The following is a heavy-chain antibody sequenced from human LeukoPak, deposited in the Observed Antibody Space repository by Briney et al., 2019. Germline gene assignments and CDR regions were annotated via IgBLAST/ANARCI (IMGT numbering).Heavy chain of an antibody. CDR1: GYSFTSYW. CDR3: ARSRVFRYCSSTSCYAWFDP. J-gene: IGHJ5*02. V-gene: IGHV5-10-1*01. Sequence: GESLKISCQGSGYSFTSYWISWVRQMPGKGLEWMGRIDPSDSYSNYSPSFQGHVTISADKSISTAYLQWSSLKASDTAMYYCARSRVFRYCSSTSCYAWFDPWGQGTLVTVSS. CDR2: IDPSDSYS. D-gene: IGHD2-2*01.